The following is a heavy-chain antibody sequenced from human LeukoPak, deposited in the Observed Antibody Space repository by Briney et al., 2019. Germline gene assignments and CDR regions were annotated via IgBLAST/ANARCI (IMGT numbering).Heavy chain of an antibody. J-gene: IGHJ4*02. D-gene: IGHD2-15*01. CDR3: AKVIVAVVAAPYYFDY. CDR2: ISGSGGST. Sequence: PGGSLRLSCAASGFTFSSYAMSWVRQAPGKGLEWVSAISGSGGSTYYADSVKGRFTISRDNSKNTLYLQMNSLRAEDTAVYYCAKVIVAVVAAPYYFDYWGQGTLVTVSS. V-gene: IGHV3-23*01. CDR1: GFTFSSYA.